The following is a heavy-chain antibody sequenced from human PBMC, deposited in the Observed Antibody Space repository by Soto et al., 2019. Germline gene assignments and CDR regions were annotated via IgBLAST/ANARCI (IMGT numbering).Heavy chain of an antibody. V-gene: IGHV4-4*02. CDR3: ARGGGWLFDH. CDR1: NGSISSDNW. D-gene: IGHD6-19*01. J-gene: IGHJ4*02. CDR2: IFHSGTA. Sequence: QVQLQESGPGLVKPSGALSLTCAVSNGSISSDNWWSWVRQPPGKGLEWIGQIFHSGTANYNPSLKSRITISVDKSKNQFSLEMNSVTAADTAFYYCARGGGWLFDHWGQGTLVTVSS.